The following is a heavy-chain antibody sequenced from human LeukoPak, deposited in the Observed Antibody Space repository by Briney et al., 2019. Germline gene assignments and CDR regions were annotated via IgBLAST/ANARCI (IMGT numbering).Heavy chain of an antibody. CDR1: GGSISSYY. V-gene: IGHV4-34*01. CDR2: INHSGST. Sequence: SETLSLTCTVSGGSISSYYWSWIRQPPGKGLEWIGEINHSGSTNYNPSLKSRVTISVDTSKNQFSLKLSSVTAADTAVYYCAREMSIAAADYWGQGTLVTVSS. CDR3: AREMSIAAADY. D-gene: IGHD6-13*01. J-gene: IGHJ4*02.